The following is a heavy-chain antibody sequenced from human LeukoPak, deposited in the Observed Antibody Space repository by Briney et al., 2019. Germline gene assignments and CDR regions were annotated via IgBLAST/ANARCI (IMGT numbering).Heavy chain of an antibody. D-gene: IGHD1-26*01. CDR2: IWNDGSDK. V-gene: IGHV3-33*06. Sequence: PGRSLSLSCAASGFPFSSYGMHWVRQAPGKGLEWVAVIWNDGSDKYYADSVKGRFTISRDNSKNTLYLQMNSLRAEDTAVYYCAKPTRGSGSFLIDFWGQGTLVTVSS. CDR3: AKPTRGSGSFLIDF. J-gene: IGHJ4*02. CDR1: GFPFSSYG.